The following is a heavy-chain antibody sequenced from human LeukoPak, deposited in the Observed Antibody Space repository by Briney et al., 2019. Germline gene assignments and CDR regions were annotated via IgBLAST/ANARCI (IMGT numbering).Heavy chain of an antibody. CDR2: IREDGRQT. CDR1: GFTVSAHW. V-gene: IGHV3-7*01. CDR3: VRVRRGNPYDVNDL. D-gene: IGHD5-12*01. Sequence: GGSLRLSCTASGFTVSAHWVSWVRQASGKGPAWLANIREDGRQTNYIESVKGRFTISRDNARNSLYLQMNSLRDDDTAVYYCVRVRRGNPYDVNDLWGQGTLVTVSS. J-gene: IGHJ5*02.